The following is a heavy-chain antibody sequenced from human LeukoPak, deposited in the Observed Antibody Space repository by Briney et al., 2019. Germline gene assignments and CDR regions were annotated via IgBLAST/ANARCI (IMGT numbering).Heavy chain of an antibody. D-gene: IGHD3-10*01. Sequence: GGSLRLSCAASGFTFDDYGMSWVREAPGKGLEWVSYISSSSSTIYYADSVKGRFTISRDNAKNSLCLQMNSLRAEDTAVYYCARDATMVRGVIRYWGQGTLVTVSS. CDR1: GFTFDDYG. V-gene: IGHV3-48*01. J-gene: IGHJ4*02. CDR2: ISSSSSTI. CDR3: ARDATMVRGVIRY.